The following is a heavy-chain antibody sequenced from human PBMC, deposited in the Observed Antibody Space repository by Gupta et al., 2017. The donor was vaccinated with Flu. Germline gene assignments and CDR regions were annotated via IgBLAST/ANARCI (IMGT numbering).Heavy chain of an antibody. Sequence: ALEWLALIYWNDDKRYSPSLKSRLTITKDTSKNQVVLTMTNMDPVDTATYYCAHMGGRALYYYYGMDVWGQGTTVTGSS. V-gene: IGHV2-5*01. CDR2: IYWNDDK. J-gene: IGHJ6*02. D-gene: IGHD3-16*01. CDR3: AHMGGRALYYYYGMDV.